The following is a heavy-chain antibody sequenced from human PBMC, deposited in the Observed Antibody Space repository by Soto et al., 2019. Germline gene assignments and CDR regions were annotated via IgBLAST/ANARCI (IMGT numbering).Heavy chain of an antibody. CDR3: YVLRITVVRQQVLGFGMDV. D-gene: IGHD3-10*01. CDR1: GGTFSNYA. Sequence: QVQLVQSGAEVKKPGSSVKVSCKASGGTFSNYAISWVRQAPGQGLEWMGGIIPVFGTVNYAQKFRGRVTSTADKSTSTAHMERSSLRSEDTAVYYGYVLRITVVRQQVLGFGMDVWGQGTKVTVSS. J-gene: IGHJ6*02. CDR2: IIPVFGTV. V-gene: IGHV1-69*06.